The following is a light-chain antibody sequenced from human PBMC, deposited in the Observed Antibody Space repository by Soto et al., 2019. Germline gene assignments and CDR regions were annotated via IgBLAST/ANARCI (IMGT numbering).Light chain of an antibody. J-gene: IGKJ1*01. CDR3: QQYGSSLWT. CDR2: GAS. CDR1: QSVSSSY. V-gene: IGKV3-20*01. Sequence: EIVLTQSPGTLSLSPGERAIISCRASQSVSSSYLAWYQQKPGQAPRLLIYGASSRATGIPDRFSGSGSGTDFTLTISRPAPEDFAVYYCQQYGSSLWTFGQGTKVEIK.